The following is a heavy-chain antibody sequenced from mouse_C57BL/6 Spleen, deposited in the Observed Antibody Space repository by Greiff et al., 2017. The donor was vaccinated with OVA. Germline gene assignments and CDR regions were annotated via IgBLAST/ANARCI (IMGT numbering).Heavy chain of an antibody. J-gene: IGHJ3*01. Sequence: QVQLQQSGPELVKPGASVKISCKASAYAFSSSWMNWVKQRPGKGLEWIGRIYPGDGDTNYNGKFKGKATLTADKSSSTSYMQLTSLTSEDSGVYFGAREIYYGSRGRAWLAYWGQGTLVTVSA. V-gene: IGHV1-82*01. D-gene: IGHD1-1*01. CDR2: IYPGDGDT. CDR1: AYAFSSSW. CDR3: AREIYYGSRGRAWLAY.